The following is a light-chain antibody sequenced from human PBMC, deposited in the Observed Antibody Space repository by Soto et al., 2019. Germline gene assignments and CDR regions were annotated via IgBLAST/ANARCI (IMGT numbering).Light chain of an antibody. CDR2: GAS. J-gene: IGKJ5*01. V-gene: IGKV3-15*01. Sequence: EIVLTQSPGTLSLSPGERATLSCRASQSVTSNVAWYQQKPGQTPKLLIYGASTRESGVPDRFTGSGSGTDFTLTISSLQAEDVAVYYCQQYHSSPVTFGQGTRLEIK. CDR1: QSVTSN. CDR3: QQYHSSPVT.